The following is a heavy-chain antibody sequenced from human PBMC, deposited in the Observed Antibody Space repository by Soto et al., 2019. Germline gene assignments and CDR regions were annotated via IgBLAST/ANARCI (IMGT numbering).Heavy chain of an antibody. Sequence: SETLSLTCAVYGGSFSGYYWSWIRQPPGKGLEWIGEINHSGSTNYNPSLKSRVTISVDTSKNQFSLKLSSVTAADTAVYYCARLDTAKVGPTRPIDYWGQGTLVTVSS. CDR3: ARLDTAKVGPTRPIDY. V-gene: IGHV4-34*01. CDR2: INHSGST. D-gene: IGHD5-18*01. CDR1: GGSFSGYY. J-gene: IGHJ4*02.